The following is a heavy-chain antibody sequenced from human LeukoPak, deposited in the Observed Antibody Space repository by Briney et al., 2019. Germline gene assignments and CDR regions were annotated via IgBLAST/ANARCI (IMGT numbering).Heavy chain of an antibody. CDR2: IYYSGST. D-gene: IGHD3-16*02. Sequence: PSETLSLTCTVSGGSISSSYWSWIRQPPGKGLEWIGYIYYSGSTNYNPSLKSRVTISVDTSKNQFSLKLSSVTAADTAVYYCARGPKGAVWGSYRYTGSLDYWGQGTLVTVSS. CDR3: ARGPKGAVWGSYRYTGSLDY. CDR1: GGSISSSY. V-gene: IGHV4-59*01. J-gene: IGHJ4*02.